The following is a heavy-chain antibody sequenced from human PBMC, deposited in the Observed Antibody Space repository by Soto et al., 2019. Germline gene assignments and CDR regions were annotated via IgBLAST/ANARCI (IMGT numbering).Heavy chain of an antibody. CDR1: GGSISSYY. CDR3: ARGFPTVVTVDY. V-gene: IGHV4-59*08. J-gene: IGHJ4*02. Sequence: SETLSLTCTFSGGSISSYYWSWIRQPPGKGLEWIGYIYYSGSTNYNPSLKSRVTISVDTSKNQFSLKLSSVTAADTAVYYCARGFPTVVTVDYWGQGTLVTVSS. CDR2: IYYSGST. D-gene: IGHD4-17*01.